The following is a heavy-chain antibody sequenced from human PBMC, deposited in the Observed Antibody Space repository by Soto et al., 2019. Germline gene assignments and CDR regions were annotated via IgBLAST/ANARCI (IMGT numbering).Heavy chain of an antibody. CDR3: ARGVLDTDAFDI. J-gene: IGHJ3*02. D-gene: IGHD5-18*01. CDR2: MNPNSGNT. Sequence: ASVKVSCKASGYTFTSYDINWVRQATGQGLEWMGWMNPNSGNTGYAQKFQGRVTMTRNTSISTAYMELSSLRSEDTAVYYCARGVLDTDAFDIWGQGTMVTVSS. CDR1: GYTFTSYD. V-gene: IGHV1-8*01.